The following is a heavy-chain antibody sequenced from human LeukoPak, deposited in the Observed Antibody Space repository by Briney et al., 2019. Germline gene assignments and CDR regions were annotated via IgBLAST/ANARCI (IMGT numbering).Heavy chain of an antibody. D-gene: IGHD1-26*01. Sequence: PSETLSHSCKVSGGFISSSSYYWGWIRQPPGKGLEWIGNIYSSGNTYYNASLKSRVTIYIDTSKNQFSLNLSSVTAADTAVYYCAKSGGSGLIDYWGQGTLVTVSS. CDR1: GGFISSSSYY. V-gene: IGHV4-39*01. CDR2: IYSSGNT. J-gene: IGHJ4*02. CDR3: AKSGGSGLIDY.